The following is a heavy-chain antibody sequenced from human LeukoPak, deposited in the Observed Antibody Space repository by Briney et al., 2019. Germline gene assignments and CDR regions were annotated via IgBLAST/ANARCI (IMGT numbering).Heavy chain of an antibody. Sequence: ASVKVSCKASGYTFTSYAMNWVRQAPGQGLEWMGWINPNSGGTNYAQKFQGRVTMTRDTSISTAYMELSRLRSDDTAVYYCAREGHDAFDIWGQGTMVTVSS. J-gene: IGHJ3*02. CDR3: AREGHDAFDI. V-gene: IGHV1-2*02. CDR1: GYTFTSYA. CDR2: INPNSGGT.